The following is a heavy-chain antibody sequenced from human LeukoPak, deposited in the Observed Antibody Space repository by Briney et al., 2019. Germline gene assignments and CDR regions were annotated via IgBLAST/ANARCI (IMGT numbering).Heavy chain of an antibody. CDR3: ARDQSGGYYFDY. Sequence: SETLSLTCTVSGGSISRYYWSWIRQPPGKGLEWIGYIYYSGSTSYNPSLKSRVTISVDTSKNQFSLKLSSVTAADTAVYHCARDQSGGYYFDYWGQGTLVTVSS. CDR1: GGSISRYY. CDR2: IYYSGST. D-gene: IGHD3-10*01. V-gene: IGHV4-59*01. J-gene: IGHJ4*02.